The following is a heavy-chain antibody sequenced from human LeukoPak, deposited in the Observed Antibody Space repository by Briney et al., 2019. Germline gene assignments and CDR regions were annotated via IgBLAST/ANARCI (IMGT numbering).Heavy chain of an antibody. CDR3: EKAPVGREDFQH. Sequence: GGSLRLSCAASGFTFSSYAMSWVRQAPGKGLEWVSAISGSGGSTYYADSVKGRFTISRDNSKNTLYLQMNSLRAEDTAVYYCEKAPVGREDFQHWGQGTLVTVSS. V-gene: IGHV3-23*01. D-gene: IGHD1-1*01. CDR1: GFTFSSYA. J-gene: IGHJ1*01. CDR2: ISGSGGST.